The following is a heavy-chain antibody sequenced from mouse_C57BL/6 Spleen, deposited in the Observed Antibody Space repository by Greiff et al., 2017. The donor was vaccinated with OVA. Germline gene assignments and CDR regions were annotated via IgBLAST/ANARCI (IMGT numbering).Heavy chain of an antibody. V-gene: IGHV1-42*01. D-gene: IGHD2-3*01. CDR2: INPSTGGT. CDR1: GYSFTGYY. J-gene: IGHJ2*01. Sequence: VQLQQSGPELVKPGASVKISCKASGYSFTGYYMNWVKQSPEKSLEWIGEINPSTGGTTYNQKFKAKATLTVDKSSSTAYMQLKSLTSEDSAVYYCARSDDGYYGYFDYWGQGTTLTVSS. CDR3: ARSDDGYYGYFDY.